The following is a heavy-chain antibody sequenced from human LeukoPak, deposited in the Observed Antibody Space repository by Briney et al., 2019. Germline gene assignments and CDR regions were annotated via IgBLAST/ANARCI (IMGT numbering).Heavy chain of an antibody. Sequence: SVKVSCKASGGTFSSYAISWVRQAPGQGLEWMGGIIPIFGTANYAQKFQGRVTITADKSTSTAYMELSSLRSEDTAVYYCARGRYWNDGRDYWGQGTLVTVSS. CDR2: IIPIFGTA. CDR1: GGTFSSYA. J-gene: IGHJ4*02. V-gene: IGHV1-69*06. D-gene: IGHD1-1*01. CDR3: ARGRYWNDGRDY.